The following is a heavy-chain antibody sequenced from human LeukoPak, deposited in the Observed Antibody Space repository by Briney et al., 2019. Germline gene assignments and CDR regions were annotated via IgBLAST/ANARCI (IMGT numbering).Heavy chain of an antibody. CDR2: ISGSGGST. J-gene: IGHJ6*03. D-gene: IGHD2-2*01. CDR1: GFTFSSYA. CDR3: ANGYCSSTSCYAYYYYYYMDV. Sequence: GGSLRLSCAASGFTFSSYAMSWVRQAPGKGLEWVSAISGSGGSTYYADSVKGRFTISRDNSKNTLYLQMNSLRAEDTAVYYCANGYCSSTSCYAYYYYYYMDVWGKGTTVTVSS. V-gene: IGHV3-23*01.